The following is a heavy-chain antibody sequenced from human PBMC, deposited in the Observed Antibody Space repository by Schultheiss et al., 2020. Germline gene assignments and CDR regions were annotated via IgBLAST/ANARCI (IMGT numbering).Heavy chain of an antibody. J-gene: IGHJ4*02. D-gene: IGHD2-8*02. Sequence: GGSLRLSCAASGFTFSSYSMNWVRQAPGKGLEWVSSISSSSSTIYYADSVKGRFTISRDNAKNSLYLQMNSLRAEDTAVYYCARSLVRPRFFDYWGQGTLVTVSS. CDR1: GFTFSSYS. CDR3: ARSLVRPRFFDY. CDR2: ISSSSSTI. V-gene: IGHV3-48*01.